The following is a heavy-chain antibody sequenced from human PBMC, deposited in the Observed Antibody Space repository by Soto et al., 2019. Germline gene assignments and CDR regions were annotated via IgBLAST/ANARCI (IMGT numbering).Heavy chain of an antibody. CDR3: SRGILA. CDR2: ISYGGTT. Sequence: QVQLQESGPGLVKPSQTLSLTCTVSRGSMNSGGYCWSWIRQHPGEGLEWIGCISYGGTTSYNPSLKGRVTLSVDTSKNKFSLTQTSVTAADTAVYYCSRGILAWCQGTLITVSS. D-gene: IGHD2-15*01. CDR1: RGSMNSGGYC. J-gene: IGHJ5*02. V-gene: IGHV4-31*03.